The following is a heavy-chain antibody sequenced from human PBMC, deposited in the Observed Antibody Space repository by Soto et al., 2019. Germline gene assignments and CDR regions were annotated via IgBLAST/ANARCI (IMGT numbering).Heavy chain of an antibody. J-gene: IGHJ6*02. CDR1: GGTFSSYA. CDR3: AREVFEVVPTPIRAYSHGMDV. Sequence: ASVKVSCKASGGTFSSYAINWVRQAPGQGLEWLGWMDPNSGSTGYAQNFQGRITMTRNISKNTLYLQMNSLSVEDTAVYYCAREVFEVVPTPIRAYSHGMDVWGQGTTVTVSS. D-gene: IGHD2-2*02. V-gene: IGHV1-8*02. CDR2: MDPNSGST.